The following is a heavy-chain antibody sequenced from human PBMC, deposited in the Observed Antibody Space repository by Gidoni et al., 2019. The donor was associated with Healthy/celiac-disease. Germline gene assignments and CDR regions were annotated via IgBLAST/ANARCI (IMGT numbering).Heavy chain of an antibody. CDR3: ARLYGHLAAAGTDY. CDR2: IDPSDSYT. J-gene: IGHJ4*02. D-gene: IGHD6-13*01. CDR1: GYSFTSYW. V-gene: IGHV5-10-1*03. Sequence: EVQLVQSGAEVKKPVDSLRISSTGSGYSFTSYWISWVRQMPGTGLEWMGRIDPSDSYTNYSPSFQGHVTSSADKSICTAYLQWSSLKASDTAMYYCARLYGHLAAAGTDYWGQGTLVTVSS.